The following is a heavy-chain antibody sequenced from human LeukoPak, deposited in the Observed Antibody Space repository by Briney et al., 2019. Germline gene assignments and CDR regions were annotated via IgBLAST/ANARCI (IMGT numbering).Heavy chain of an antibody. CDR3: ARRVTMVRGAVVWFDP. Sequence: GESLKISCKGSGYSFTSHWIGWVRQMPGKGLEWMGIIYPGDSDTRYSPSFQGQVTISADKSISTAYLQWSSLKASDTAMYYCARRVTMVRGAVVWFDPWGQGTLVTVSS. J-gene: IGHJ5*02. V-gene: IGHV5-51*01. CDR2: IYPGDSDT. D-gene: IGHD3-10*01. CDR1: GYSFTSHW.